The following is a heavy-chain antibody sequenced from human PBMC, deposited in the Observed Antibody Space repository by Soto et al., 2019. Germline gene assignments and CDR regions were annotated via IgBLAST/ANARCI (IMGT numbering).Heavy chain of an antibody. CDR2: INHSGST. CDR3: ARGSVLTGYYIFDY. Sequence: QVQLQQWGAGLLKPSETLSLTCAAYGGSFSGYYWSWIRQPPGKGLEWIGEINHSGSTNYNPSLKSRVTISVDTLKHQFSLKLSAVTAADTAVYYCARGSVLTGYYIFDYWGQGTLVTVSS. V-gene: IGHV4-34*01. D-gene: IGHD3-9*01. J-gene: IGHJ4*02. CDR1: GGSFSGYY.